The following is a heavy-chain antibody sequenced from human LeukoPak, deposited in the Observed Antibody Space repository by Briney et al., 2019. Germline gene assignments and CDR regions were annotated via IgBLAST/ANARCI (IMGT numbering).Heavy chain of an antibody. D-gene: IGHD2-2*01. Sequence: PGGSLRLSCAASGFTFSSYSMNWVRQAPGKGLEWVSYISSSSSTIYYADSVEGRFTISRDNAKNSLYLQMNSLRAEDTAVCYCARDGPIVVVPAATDYYHYGMDVWGQGTTVTVSS. CDR1: GFTFSSYS. CDR3: ARDGPIVVVPAATDYYHYGMDV. CDR2: ISSSSSTI. V-gene: IGHV3-48*01. J-gene: IGHJ6*02.